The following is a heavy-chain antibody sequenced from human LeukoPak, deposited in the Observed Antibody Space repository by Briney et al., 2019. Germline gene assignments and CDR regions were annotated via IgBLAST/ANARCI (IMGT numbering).Heavy chain of an antibody. CDR2: ISGSGGST. V-gene: IGHV3-23*01. Sequence: GGSLRLSCAASGFTFSSHAMSWVRQAPGKGLEWVSAISGSGGSTYYADSVKGRFTISRDNPKNTLYLQMNSLRAEDTAVYYCAKDPPPVIAGSSNWFDPWGQGTLVTVSS. CDR3: AKDPPPVIAGSSNWFDP. CDR1: GFTFSSHA. J-gene: IGHJ5*02. D-gene: IGHD2/OR15-2a*01.